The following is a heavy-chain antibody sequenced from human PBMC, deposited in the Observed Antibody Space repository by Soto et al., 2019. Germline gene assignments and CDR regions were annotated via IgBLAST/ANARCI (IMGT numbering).Heavy chain of an antibody. CDR3: AKSGNYNWFDP. Sequence: QVQLVQSGSEVKKPGSSVKVSCKASGGTFSNYAISWVRQAPGQGLEWMGGIIPLFGTTNYAQKFQGRVTITADESTSTVYMELSSLRSEDTAVYYCAKSGNYNWFDPWGQGTLVTVSS. V-gene: IGHV1-69*12. CDR2: IIPLFGTT. J-gene: IGHJ5*02. CDR1: GGTFSNYA.